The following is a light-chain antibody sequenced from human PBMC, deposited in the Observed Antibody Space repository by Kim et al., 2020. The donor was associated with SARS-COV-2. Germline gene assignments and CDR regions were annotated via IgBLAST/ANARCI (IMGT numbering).Light chain of an antibody. Sequence: LSPGERATLPCRASQSISTDLAWYQQKPGQAPRLFIYDASNRATGIPARFSGGGSGTDFTLTVSSLEPEDSAVYYCQQRNKWPRTFGQGTKVEIK. CDR2: DAS. CDR3: QQRNKWPRT. V-gene: IGKV3-11*01. J-gene: IGKJ1*01. CDR1: QSISTD.